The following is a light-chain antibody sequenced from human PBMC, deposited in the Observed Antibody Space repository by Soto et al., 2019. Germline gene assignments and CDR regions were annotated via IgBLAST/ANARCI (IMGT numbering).Light chain of an antibody. CDR2: KAS. Sequence: DIPMTQSLSTLSASVGDRVTITCRASQTISNWLAWYQQRPGKAPNLLIYKASNLESGVSSRFSGSGSGTEFTLTISSLQPDDFATYYCQHYNSYPYTFGQGTKLEIK. CDR3: QHYNSYPYT. V-gene: IGKV1-5*03. J-gene: IGKJ2*01. CDR1: QTISNW.